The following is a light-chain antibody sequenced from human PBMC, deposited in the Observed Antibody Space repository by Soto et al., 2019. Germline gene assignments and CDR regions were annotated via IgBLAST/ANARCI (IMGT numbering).Light chain of an antibody. CDR2: AAS. CDR1: QSISTY. Sequence: DIQMTQSPSSLSASVGDRVTITCRASQSISTYLHWYQQKPGKAPNLLIYAASTLQSGVPSRFSGSGSGTDFTLTISSLQPEDVATYFCQHGYSTPLTVGGGTKVDIK. V-gene: IGKV1-39*01. J-gene: IGKJ4*01. CDR3: QHGYSTPLT.